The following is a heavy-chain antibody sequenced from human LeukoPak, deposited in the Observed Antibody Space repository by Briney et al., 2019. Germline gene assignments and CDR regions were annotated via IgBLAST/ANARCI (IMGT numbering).Heavy chain of an antibody. CDR2: IISSGSII. CDR3: ARVYQLLWGDFDY. D-gene: IGHD2-2*01. J-gene: IGHJ4*02. Sequence: GGSLRLSCAASGFTFSDYYMSWIRQALGKGLEWVSYIISSGSIIYYADSVKGRFTISRDNAKNSLYLQMNSLRAEDTAVYYCARVYQLLWGDFDYWGQGTLVTVSS. CDR1: GFTFSDYY. V-gene: IGHV3-11*01.